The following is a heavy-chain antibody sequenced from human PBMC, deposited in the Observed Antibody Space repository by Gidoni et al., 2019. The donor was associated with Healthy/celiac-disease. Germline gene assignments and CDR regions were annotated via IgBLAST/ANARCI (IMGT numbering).Heavy chain of an antibody. CDR2: IYSGGST. J-gene: IGHJ5*02. CDR3: ARARELLGRFWFDP. D-gene: IGHD1-26*01. Sequence: EVQLVESGGGLIQPGGSLRLSCAASGFTVSSNYMSWVRQAPGKGLEWVSVIYSGGSTYYADSVKGRFTISRDNSKNTLYLQMNSLRAEDTAVYYCARARELLGRFWFDPWGQGTLVTVSS. CDR1: GFTVSSNY. V-gene: IGHV3-53*01.